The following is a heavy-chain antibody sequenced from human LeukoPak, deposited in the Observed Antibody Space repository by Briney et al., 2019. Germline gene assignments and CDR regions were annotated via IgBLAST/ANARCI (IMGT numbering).Heavy chain of an antibody. D-gene: IGHD3-10*01. J-gene: IGHJ4*02. V-gene: IGHV4-59*01. CDR3: ASGRLGGSGSYYNVRDY. CDR2: ISYSGST. CDR1: GRSISCYY. Sequence: SETLSLTWTVAGRSISCYYWCWIRQPPGKGLEWIGYISYSGSTNYNPSLKSRVTISVDTSRNQFSLKLSSVTAADTAVYYCASGRLGGSGSYYNVRDYWGQGTLVTVSS.